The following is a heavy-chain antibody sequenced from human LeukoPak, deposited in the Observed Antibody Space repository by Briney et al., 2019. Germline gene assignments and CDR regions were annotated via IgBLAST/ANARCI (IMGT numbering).Heavy chain of an antibody. V-gene: IGHV3-15*01. CDR1: GFTVSTNS. J-gene: IGHJ4*02. CDR2: IKTNGEHGTV. CDR3: MSDLDN. Sequence: GGSLRLSCTVSGFTVSTNSMSWVRQAPGKGLEWVGRIKTNGEHGTVDYATPVKDRFTISRDDSKNTLYLQMNSLKIEDTAMYYCMSDLDNWGQGTLVTVSS.